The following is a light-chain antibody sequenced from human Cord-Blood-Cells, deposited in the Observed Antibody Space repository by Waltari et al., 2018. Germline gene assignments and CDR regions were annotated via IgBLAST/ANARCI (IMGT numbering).Light chain of an antibody. CDR3: CSYAGSSNVV. Sequence: QSALTQPASVSGSPGPSITTSSTGTSSDGGSSNLVSWYQPHPGKAPKLMIYEGSKRPSGVSNRFSGSKSGNTASLTISGLQAEDEADYYCCSYAGSSNVVFGGGTKLTVL. CDR1: SSDGGSSNL. V-gene: IGLV2-23*01. CDR2: EGS. J-gene: IGLJ2*01.